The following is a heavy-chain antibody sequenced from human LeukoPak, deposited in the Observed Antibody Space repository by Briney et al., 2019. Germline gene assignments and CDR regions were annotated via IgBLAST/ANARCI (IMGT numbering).Heavy chain of an antibody. V-gene: IGHV4-61*01. Sequence: SETLSLTCTVSGGSISSSSYYWSWIRQPPGKGLEWIGYIYYSGSTNYNPSLKSRVTISVDTSKNQFSLKLSSVTAADTAVYYCARASYGSGSYYHDYWGQGTLVTVSS. CDR2: IYYSGST. CDR1: GGSISSSSYY. D-gene: IGHD3-10*01. CDR3: ARASYGSGSYYHDY. J-gene: IGHJ4*02.